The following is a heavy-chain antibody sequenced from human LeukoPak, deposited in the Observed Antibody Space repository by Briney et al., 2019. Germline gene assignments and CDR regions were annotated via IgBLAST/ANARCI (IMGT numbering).Heavy chain of an antibody. CDR3: AKGGEQVTWNFQN. V-gene: IGHV3-23*01. J-gene: IGHJ1*01. Sequence: GGSLRLSCAASTFTFSSYGMHWVRQAPGKGLEWVSGISPNGVITYYADSVKGRFTISRGNAKNSLYLQMNSLRAEDTAVYYCAKGGEQVTWNFQNWGQGTLVTVSS. CDR1: TFTFSSYG. CDR2: ISPNGVIT. D-gene: IGHD1/OR15-1a*01.